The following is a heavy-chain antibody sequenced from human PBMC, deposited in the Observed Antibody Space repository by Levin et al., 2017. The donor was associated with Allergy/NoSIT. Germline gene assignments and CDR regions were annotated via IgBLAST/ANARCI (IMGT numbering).Heavy chain of an antibody. V-gene: IGHV1-18*01. CDR3: AREMAETAADTCDF. D-gene: IGHD2-8*01. CDR2: ISPYNGDT. Sequence: ASVKVSCQASGYTFTFFGLSWVRQAPGQGLEWMGWISPYNGDTNYAQNFQGRVTMTTATSTNTSYFELRSLRSDAPAVYYCAREMAETAADTCDFWGQGTMVTVSS. CDR1: GYTFTFFG. J-gene: IGHJ3*01.